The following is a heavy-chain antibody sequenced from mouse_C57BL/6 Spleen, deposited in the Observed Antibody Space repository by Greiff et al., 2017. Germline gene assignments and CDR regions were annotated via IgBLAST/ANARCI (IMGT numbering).Heavy chain of an antibody. Sequence: QVQLQQPGAELVKPGASVKLSCKASGYTFTSYWMQWVKQRPGQGLEWIGEIDPSDSYTNYNQKFKGKATLTVDTSSSTAYMQLSSLTSEDSAVYYCARGGTYFDDWGQGTTLTVSS. D-gene: IGHD1-1*01. CDR1: GYTFTSYW. V-gene: IGHV1-50*01. CDR3: ARGGTYFDD. J-gene: IGHJ2*01. CDR2: IDPSDSYT.